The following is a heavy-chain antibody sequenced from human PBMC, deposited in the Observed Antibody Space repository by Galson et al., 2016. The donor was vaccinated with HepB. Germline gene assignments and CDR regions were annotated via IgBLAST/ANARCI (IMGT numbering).Heavy chain of an antibody. CDR3: ARLAVANRWGACYYYGMDV. V-gene: IGHV3-11*01. J-gene: IGHJ6*02. D-gene: IGHD6-19*01. Sequence: SLRLSCAASGFTLTDDYMTWIRQAPGKGLEWVSYISFSGNTIYYAYSVRGRFTISRDNAKNSLYLQMNSLSVDDTAVYYGARLAVANRWGACYYYGMDVWGQGTPVTVSS. CDR1: GFTLTDDY. CDR2: ISFSGNTI.